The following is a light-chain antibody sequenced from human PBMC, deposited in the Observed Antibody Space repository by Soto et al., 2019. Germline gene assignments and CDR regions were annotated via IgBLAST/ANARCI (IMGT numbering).Light chain of an antibody. CDR2: DAS. V-gene: IGKV1-5*01. CDR1: QSIGRW. Sequence: DIQMTQSPSTLSAFVGDRVTITCRASQSIGRWLAWYQQKPGKAPKLLIYDASSLESGVPSRFSGSGSGTDFTLTISRLEPEDFAVYYCQQYGSSPRTFGQGTKVDIK. J-gene: IGKJ1*01. CDR3: QQYGSSPRT.